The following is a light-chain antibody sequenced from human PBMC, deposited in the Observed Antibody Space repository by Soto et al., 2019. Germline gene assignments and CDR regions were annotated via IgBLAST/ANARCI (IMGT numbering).Light chain of an antibody. Sequence: SYELTQPPSVSVAPGQTARIACGGTNIETKSVHWYQQKPGQAPVLVVYDDSRRPSGIPERFSGSNSGNTATLTISRVEVGDEADYYCQVWDTTSDHVVFGGGTKLTVL. V-gene: IGLV3-21*02. J-gene: IGLJ2*01. CDR3: QVWDTTSDHVV. CDR1: NIETKS. CDR2: DDS.